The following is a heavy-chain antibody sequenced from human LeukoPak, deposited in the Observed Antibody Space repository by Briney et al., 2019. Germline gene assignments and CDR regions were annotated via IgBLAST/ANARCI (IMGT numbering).Heavy chain of an antibody. CDR1: GGSISSYY. V-gene: IGHV4-4*07. CDR3: ARGLRGYSGYDEEYYYYYMDV. CDR2: IYTRGST. D-gene: IGHD5-12*01. Sequence: SETLSLTCTVSGGSISSYYWSWLRQPAGKGGEWMGRIYTRGSTNYNPSLKSRVTMSVDTSKNQFSLKLSSVTAADTAVYYCARGLRGYSGYDEEYYYYYMDVWGKGTTVTISS. J-gene: IGHJ6*03.